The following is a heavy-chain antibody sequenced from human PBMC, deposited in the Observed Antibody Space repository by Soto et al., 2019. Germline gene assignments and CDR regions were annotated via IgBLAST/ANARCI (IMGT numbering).Heavy chain of an antibody. CDR1: VYSFKNYA. Sequence: GASVKVSCKATVYSFKNYAVHWVRQAPGQRLEWMGFTNEGSGNTRFSQKFQGRISITRDTSASTVYLDLSSLTSEDTAIYYCARDDRSVSGVVTLDHWGPGTLVTVSS. V-gene: IGHV1-3*01. CDR2: TNEGSGNT. D-gene: IGHD3-3*01. J-gene: IGHJ4*02. CDR3: ARDDRSVSGVVTLDH.